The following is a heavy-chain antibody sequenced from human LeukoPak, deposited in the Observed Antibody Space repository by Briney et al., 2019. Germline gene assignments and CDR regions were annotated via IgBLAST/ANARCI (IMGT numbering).Heavy chain of an antibody. CDR2: ISSSGSTI. D-gene: IGHD4-17*01. V-gene: IGHV3-48*03. J-gene: IGHJ4*02. Sequence: GGSLRLSCAASGFTFSSYEMNWVRQAPGKGLEWVSYISSSGSTIYYADSVKGRFTISRDNAKNSLYLQMNSLRAEDTAVYYCARGVYGDFFDYWGQGTLVAVSS. CDR1: GFTFSSYE. CDR3: ARGVYGDFFDY.